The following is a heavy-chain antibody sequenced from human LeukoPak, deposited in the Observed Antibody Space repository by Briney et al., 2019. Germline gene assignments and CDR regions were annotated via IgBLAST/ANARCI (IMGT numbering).Heavy chain of an antibody. D-gene: IGHD5-18*01. CDR1: GGSFSGYY. Sequence: PSETLSLTCAVYGGSFSGYYWSWIRQPPGKGLEWIGEINHSGSTNYNPSLKSRVTISVDTSKNQFSLKLSSVTAADTAVYYCARASFYTSSVDTTMVTGFDYWGQGTLVTVSS. J-gene: IGHJ4*02. V-gene: IGHV4-34*01. CDR2: INHSGST. CDR3: ARASFYTSSVDTTMVTGFDY.